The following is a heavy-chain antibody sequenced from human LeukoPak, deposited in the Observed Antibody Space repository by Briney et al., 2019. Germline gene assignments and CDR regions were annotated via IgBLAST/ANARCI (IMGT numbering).Heavy chain of an antibody. CDR1: GFTFSSYG. J-gene: IGHJ4*02. CDR3: AKDRIAVAGTPGY. Sequence: PGRSLRLSCAASGFTFSSYGMHWVRQAPGKGLEWVAVISYDGSNKYYADSVKGRFTISRDNSKNTLYLQMNGLRAEDTAVYYCAKDRIAVAGTPGYWGQGTLVTVSS. D-gene: IGHD6-19*01. V-gene: IGHV3-30*18. CDR2: ISYDGSNK.